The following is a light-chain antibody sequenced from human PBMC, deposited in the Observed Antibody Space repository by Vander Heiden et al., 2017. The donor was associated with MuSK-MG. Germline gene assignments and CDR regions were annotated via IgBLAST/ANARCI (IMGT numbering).Light chain of an antibody. V-gene: IGLV3-9*01. J-gene: IGLJ2*01. CDR3: QVWDSSTVV. CDR2: RGN. CDR1: NIGNKN. Sequence: SYELTQPLSVSVALGQTARIICGGNNIGNKNVHWYQQMPGQAPVPVIYRGNKRPAGIPERFSGSNSGNTDNLTISSAQDGDEADYYCQVWDSSTVVFGGGTKLTVL.